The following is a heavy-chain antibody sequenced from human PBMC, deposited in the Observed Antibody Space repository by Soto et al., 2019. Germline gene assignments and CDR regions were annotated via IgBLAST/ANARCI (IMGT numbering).Heavy chain of an antibody. V-gene: IGHV3-30*18. CDR2: ISYDGSNK. D-gene: IGHD6-19*01. CDR1: GFTFSSYG. Sequence: QVQLVESGGGVAQPGRSLRLSCAASGFTFSSYGMHWVRQAPGKGLEWVAVISYDGSNKYYADSVKGRFTISRDNSKNTLYLQMNSLRAEDTAVYYCAKDFGSGWYYYWGQGTLVTVSS. J-gene: IGHJ4*02. CDR3: AKDFGSGWYYY.